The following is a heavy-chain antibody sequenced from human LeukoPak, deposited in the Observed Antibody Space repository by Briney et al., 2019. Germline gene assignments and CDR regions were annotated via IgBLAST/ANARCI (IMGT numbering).Heavy chain of an antibody. D-gene: IGHD3-22*01. J-gene: IGHJ4*02. Sequence: GGYLRLSCAASGFTFSKYWMSWIRQAPGKGLEWAAHISEDGGSKYYVDSVKGRFTISRDNAKNSLYLQMNSLRVEDTAVYYCVSWAGKYYETSDYFLVSTNSWGQGTLVTVSS. V-gene: IGHV3-7*01. CDR1: GFTFSKYW. CDR2: ISEDGGSK. CDR3: VSWAGKYYETSDYFLVSTNS.